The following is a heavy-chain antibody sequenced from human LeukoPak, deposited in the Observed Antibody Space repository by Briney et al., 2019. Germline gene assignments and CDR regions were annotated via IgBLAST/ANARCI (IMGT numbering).Heavy chain of an antibody. D-gene: IGHD3-3*01. CDR1: GGSISSYY. CDR3: AREVFDFWSGSNFDY. V-gene: IGHV4-59*12. Sequence: SETLSLTCTVSGGSISSYYWSWIRQPPGKGLEWIGYIYYSGSTNYNPSLKSRVTISVDTSKNQFSLKLSSVTAADTAVYYCAREVFDFWSGSNFDYWGQGTLVTVSS. CDR2: IYYSGST. J-gene: IGHJ4*02.